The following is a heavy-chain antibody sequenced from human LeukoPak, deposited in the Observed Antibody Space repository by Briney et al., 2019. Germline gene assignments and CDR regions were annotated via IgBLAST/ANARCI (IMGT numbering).Heavy chain of an antibody. Sequence: PSETLSLTCTVSGGSISSGGYYWSWIRQPPGKGLEWIGYIYHSGSTYYNPSLKSRVTISVDRSKNQFSLKLSSVTAADTAVYYCARSDIVVVPAAEAWFDPWGQGTLVTVSS. D-gene: IGHD2-2*01. CDR3: ARSDIVVVPAAEAWFDP. V-gene: IGHV4-30-2*01. CDR2: IYHSGST. J-gene: IGHJ5*02. CDR1: GGSISSGGYY.